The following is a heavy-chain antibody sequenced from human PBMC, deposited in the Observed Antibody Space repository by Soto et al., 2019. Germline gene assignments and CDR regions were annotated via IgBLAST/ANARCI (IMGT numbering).Heavy chain of an antibody. J-gene: IGHJ6*03. CDR1: GASVSDITYY. D-gene: IGHD4-17*01. Sequence: QLQRQESGPGLVKPSETLSLTCIVSGASVSDITYYWGWIRQAPGKALEWIGSVHYGGNTFYNPSLRSRLTVSVDTSNNQFSLKLTSVTAADTAVYFCARQRSPDYYMDVWGKGTTVTVSS. V-gene: IGHV4-39*01. CDR2: VHYGGNT. CDR3: ARQRSPDYYMDV.